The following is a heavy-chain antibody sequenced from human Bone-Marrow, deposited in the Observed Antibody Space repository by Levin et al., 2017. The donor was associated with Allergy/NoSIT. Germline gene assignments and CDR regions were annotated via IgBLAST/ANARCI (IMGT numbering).Heavy chain of an antibody. V-gene: IGHV4-39*01. CDR2: IYSTGGT. J-gene: IGHJ6*02. Sequence: PSETLSLTCTVSGGSISSSGHYWDWIRQPPGKGLEWIGSIYSTGGTYYNPSLKSRVTIFVDTSKNQFSLKLDSVTATDTAVYYCARRLDHYYYYYYAMDVWGHGTTVIVSS. CDR3: ARRLDHYYYYYYAMDV. D-gene: IGHD3/OR15-3a*01. CDR1: GGSISSSGHY.